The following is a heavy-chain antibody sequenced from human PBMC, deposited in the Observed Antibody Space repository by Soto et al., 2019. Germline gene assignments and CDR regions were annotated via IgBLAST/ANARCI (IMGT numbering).Heavy chain of an antibody. CDR2: IIPIFGTA. V-gene: IGHV1-69*12. J-gene: IGHJ6*02. CDR3: AGDLTVTGHGANYYYYGMDV. CDR1: GGTFSSYA. D-gene: IGHD4-17*01. Sequence: QVQLVQSGAEVKKPGSSVKVSCKASGGTFSSYAISWVRQAPGQGLEWMGGIIPIFGTANYAQKFQGRVTMTADESTSTAYWELSSLRSEDTAVYYCAGDLTVTGHGANYYYYGMDVWGQGTTVTVSS.